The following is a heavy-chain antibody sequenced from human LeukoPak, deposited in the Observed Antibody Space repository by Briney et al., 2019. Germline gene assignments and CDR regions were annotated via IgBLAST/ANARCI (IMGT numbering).Heavy chain of an antibody. D-gene: IGHD6-13*01. V-gene: IGHV3-74*01. Sequence: GGSLRLSCAASGVTFSSYRTHWVRHAPGKGLVWVSRINSDGSSTSYADSVKGRFTISRDNAKNTLYLQMNSLRAEDTAVYYCARAGGSTNYYYYYYMDVWGKGTTVTVSS. J-gene: IGHJ6*03. CDR3: ARAGGSTNYYYYYYMDV. CDR2: INSDGSST. CDR1: GVTFSSYR.